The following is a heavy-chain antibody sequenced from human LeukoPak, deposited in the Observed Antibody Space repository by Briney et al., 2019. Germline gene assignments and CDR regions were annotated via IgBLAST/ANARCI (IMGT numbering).Heavy chain of an antibody. CDR2: INPSGGST. CDR3: ARDVAFVVVTDYYMDV. D-gene: IGHD2-21*02. Sequence: ASVKVSCKASGYTFTSYYMHWVRQAPGQGLEWMGIINPSGGSTSYAQKFQGRVTMTRDMSTSTVYMGLSSLRSEDTAVYYCARDVAFVVVTDYYMDVWGKGTTVTVSS. J-gene: IGHJ6*03. CDR1: GYTFTSYY. V-gene: IGHV1-46*01.